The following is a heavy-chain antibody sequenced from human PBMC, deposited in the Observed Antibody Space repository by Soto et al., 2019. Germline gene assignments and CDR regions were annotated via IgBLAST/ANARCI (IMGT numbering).Heavy chain of an antibody. D-gene: IGHD3-22*01. CDR2: IYYSGST. Sequence: SETLSLTCTVSGGSISSYYWSWIRQPPGKGLEWIGYIYYSGSTNYNPSLKSRVTISVDTSKNQFSLKLSSVTAADTAVYYCARDWGYDSSGYPYYYYGMDVWGQRTTVTVYS. CDR1: GGSISSYY. CDR3: ARDWGYDSSGYPYYYYGMDV. V-gene: IGHV4-59*01. J-gene: IGHJ6*02.